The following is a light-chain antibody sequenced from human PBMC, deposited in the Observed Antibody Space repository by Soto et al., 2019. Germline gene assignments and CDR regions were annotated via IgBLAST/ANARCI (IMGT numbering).Light chain of an antibody. CDR1: HSISSW. V-gene: IGKV1-5*03. J-gene: IGKJ1*01. CDR3: QQYNSYPWT. Sequence: DIQMTRSPSTLSASVGDRVTITCRASHSISSWLAWYQQKPGKAPKLLIYKASSLESGVPSRFSGSGSGTEFTLTISSLQPDDFATYYCQQYNSYPWTFGQGTKVEIK. CDR2: KAS.